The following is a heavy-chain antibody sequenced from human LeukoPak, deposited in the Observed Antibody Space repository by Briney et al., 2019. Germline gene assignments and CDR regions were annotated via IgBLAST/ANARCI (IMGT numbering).Heavy chain of an antibody. Sequence: SVKVSCKASGGTFSSYAISWVRQAPGQGLEWMGRIIPILGIANYAQKFQGRVTITADKSTSTAYMELRSLRSDDTAVYYCASGHDYAKYWGQGTLVTVSS. J-gene: IGHJ4*02. CDR2: IIPILGIA. CDR1: GGTFSSYA. CDR3: ASGHDYAKY. D-gene: IGHD4-17*01. V-gene: IGHV1-69*04.